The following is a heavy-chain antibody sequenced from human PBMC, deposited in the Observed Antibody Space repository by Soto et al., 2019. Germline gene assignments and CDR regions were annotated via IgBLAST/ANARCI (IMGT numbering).Heavy chain of an antibody. CDR1: GFTFSSYS. CDR3: ARAPRIAVAGSNY. J-gene: IGHJ4*02. CDR2: ISSSSSYI. V-gene: IGHV3-21*01. Sequence: GGSLRLSCAASGFTFSSYSMNWVRQAPGKGLEWVSSISSSSSYIYYADSVKGRFTISRDNAKNSLYLQMNSLRAEDTAVYYCARAPRIAVAGSNYWGQGTLVTVS. D-gene: IGHD6-19*01.